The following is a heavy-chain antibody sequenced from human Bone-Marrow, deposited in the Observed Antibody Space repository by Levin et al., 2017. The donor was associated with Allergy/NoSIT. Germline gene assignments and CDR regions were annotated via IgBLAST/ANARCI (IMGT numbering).Heavy chain of an antibody. J-gene: IGHJ4*02. CDR1: GGSIGSSDYY. Sequence: LRLSCTVSGGSIGSSDYYWSWIRQTPGKGLEWIGCIYYLGHTYYDRSLKSRVAISVDTSKNQLSLKLRSVTAADTAVYYCARNQVAGRYFDYWGQGTLVTVSS. D-gene: IGHD1-14*01. CDR3: ARNQVAGRYFDY. CDR2: IYYLGHT. V-gene: IGHV4-30-4*01.